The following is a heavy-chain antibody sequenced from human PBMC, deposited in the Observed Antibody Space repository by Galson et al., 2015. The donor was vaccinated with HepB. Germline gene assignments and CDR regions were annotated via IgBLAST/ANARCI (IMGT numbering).Heavy chain of an antibody. CDR2: IKQDGSEK. J-gene: IGHJ4*02. Sequence: SLRLSCAASGFTFSSYWMSWVRQAPGKGLEWVANIKQDGSEKYYVDSVKGRFTISRDNAKNSLYLRMNSLRAEDTAVYYCARDETTVVTGFDYWGQGTLVTVSS. V-gene: IGHV3-7*05. D-gene: IGHD4-23*01. CDR1: GFTFSSYW. CDR3: ARDETTVVTGFDY.